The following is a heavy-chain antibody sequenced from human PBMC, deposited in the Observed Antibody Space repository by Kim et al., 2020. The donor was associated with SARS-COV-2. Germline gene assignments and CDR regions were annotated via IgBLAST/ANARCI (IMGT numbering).Heavy chain of an antibody. CDR1: GFAFSSYV. J-gene: IGHJ6*02. D-gene: IGHD2-2*02. CDR2: IGTGGDT. Sequence: GGSLRLSCAASGFAFSSYVLHWVRRAPGKGPEWLSAIGTGGDTYYADSVMGRFTISRDNAKKSLYLQMNSLIAEDMAVYYCARDGYCSSTSCYTGVGYYYYYGMDVWGQGTTVTVSS. CDR3: ARDGYCSSTSCYTGVGYYYYYGMDV. V-gene: IGHV3-13*01.